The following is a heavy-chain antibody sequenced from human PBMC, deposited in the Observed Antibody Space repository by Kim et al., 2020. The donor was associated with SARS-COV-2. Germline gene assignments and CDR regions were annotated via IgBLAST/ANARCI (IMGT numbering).Heavy chain of an antibody. V-gene: IGHV3-73*01. CDR3: TRVNPIAGGWYDAFDI. CDR2: IRSKANSYAT. J-gene: IGHJ3*02. Sequence: GGSLRLSCAASGFTFSGSTMHWVRQASGKGLEWVGRIRSKANSYATAYAASVKNSFTISRDDSKNTSYLQMNSLKTEDTAVYYCTRVNPIAGGWYDAFDIWGQGTMVTVSS. CDR1: GFTFSGST. D-gene: IGHD6-19*01.